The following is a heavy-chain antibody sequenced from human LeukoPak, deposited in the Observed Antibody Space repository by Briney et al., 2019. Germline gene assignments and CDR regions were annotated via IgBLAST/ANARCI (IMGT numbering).Heavy chain of an antibody. CDR1: GVSFSGYY. Sequence: SETLSLTCAVYGVSFSGYYWSWIRQPPGKGLEWIGEINHSGSTNYNTYLKTRLTITVNTSKNQFALKLIPMTAADTDVYYCARNRYYYGSGNYGVPNWFDPWGQGTQGTVSS. CDR3: ARNRYYYGSGNYGVPNWFDP. J-gene: IGHJ5*02. V-gene: IGHV4-34*01. CDR2: INHSGST. D-gene: IGHD3-10*01.